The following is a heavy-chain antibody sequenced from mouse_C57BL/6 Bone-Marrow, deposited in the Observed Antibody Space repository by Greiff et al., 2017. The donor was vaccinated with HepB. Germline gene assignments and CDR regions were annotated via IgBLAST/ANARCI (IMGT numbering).Heavy chain of an antibody. CDR2: IWSGGST. Sequence: LQESGPGLVQPSQSLSITCTVSGFSLTSYGVHWVRQSPGKGLEWLGVIWSGGSTDYNAAFISRLCISNDNSKSQVFFKMNSLQADDTAIYYCARPGSSPPYWYFDVWGTGTTVTVSS. D-gene: IGHD1-1*01. CDR3: ARPGSSPPYWYFDV. J-gene: IGHJ1*03. V-gene: IGHV2-2*01. CDR1: GFSLTSYG.